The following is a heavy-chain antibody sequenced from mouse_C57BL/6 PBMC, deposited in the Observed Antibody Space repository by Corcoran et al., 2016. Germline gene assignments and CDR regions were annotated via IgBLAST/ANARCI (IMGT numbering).Heavy chain of an antibody. CDR2: INTYSGVP. CDR3: ARFTYYSNYGWYFDV. V-gene: IGHV9-3*01. J-gene: IGHJ1*03. CDR1: GYTFTTYG. D-gene: IGHD2-5*01. Sequence: QIQLVQSGPELKKPGETVKISCKASGYTFTTYGMSWVKQAPGKGLKWMGWINTYSGVPTYADDFKGRFDFSLENSASTAYLQINNLKNEDTATYFCARFTYYSNYGWYFDVWGTGTTVTVSS.